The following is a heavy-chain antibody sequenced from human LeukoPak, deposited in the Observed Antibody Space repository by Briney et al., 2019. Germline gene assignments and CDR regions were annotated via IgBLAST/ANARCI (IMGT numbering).Heavy chain of an antibody. D-gene: IGHD3-22*01. CDR3: ASFYYESSGNYYVPFDY. CDR2: IYYSGST. J-gene: IGHJ4*02. Sequence: PSETLSLTCTVSGGSISSSSYYWGGIRQPPGKGLEWIGTIYYSGSTYYNPSLKSRVTISLDTSKNQFSLWLSSVTAADTAVYYCASFYYESSGNYYVPFDYWGQGTLVTVSS. CDR1: GGSISSSSYY. V-gene: IGHV4-39*01.